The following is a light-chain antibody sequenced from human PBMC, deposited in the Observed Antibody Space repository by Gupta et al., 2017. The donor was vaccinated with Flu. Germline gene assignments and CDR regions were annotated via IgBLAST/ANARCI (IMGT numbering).Light chain of an antibody. CDR3: QGWDSTIRHAV. V-gene: IGLV3-21*02. CDR2: DDT. J-gene: IGLJ3*02. Sequence: QPPRSTWKRNKVWNQGADWLQQKPGQPPVAVVNDDTDRPSGMSDRISGYRSGNTASLNINGVERGDEADYCCQGWDSTIRHAVFGGGTKLTVL. CDR1: KVWNQG.